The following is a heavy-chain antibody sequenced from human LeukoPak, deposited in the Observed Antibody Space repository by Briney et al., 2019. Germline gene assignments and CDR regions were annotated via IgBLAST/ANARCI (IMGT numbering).Heavy chain of an antibody. CDR1: GGSISSSSYY. CDR3: ARDWEYSSSSFDY. J-gene: IGHJ4*02. Sequence: SETLSLTCTVSGGSISSSSYYWGWIRQPPGKGLEWIGSIYYSGSTYYNPSLKSRVTISVDTSKNQFSLKLSSVTAADTAVYYCARDWEYSSSSFDYWGQGTLVTVSS. V-gene: IGHV4-39*07. CDR2: IYYSGST. D-gene: IGHD6-6*01.